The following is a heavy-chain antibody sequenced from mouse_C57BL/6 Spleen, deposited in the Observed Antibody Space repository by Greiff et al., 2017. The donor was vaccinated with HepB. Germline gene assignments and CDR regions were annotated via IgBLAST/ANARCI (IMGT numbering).Heavy chain of an antibody. Sequence: EVQLQQSGPELVKPGASVKISCKASGYTFTDYYMNWVKQSHGKSLEWIGDINPNNGGTSYNQKFKGKATLTVDKSSSTAYMELRSLASEDSAVYYCARRAPYDYGSDWGQGTTLTVSS. CDR2: INPNNGGT. D-gene: IGHD2-4*01. J-gene: IGHJ2*01. CDR3: ARRAPYDYGSD. V-gene: IGHV1-26*01. CDR1: GYTFTDYY.